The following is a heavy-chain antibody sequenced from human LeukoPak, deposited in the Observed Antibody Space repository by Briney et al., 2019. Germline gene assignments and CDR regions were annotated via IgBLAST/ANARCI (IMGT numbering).Heavy chain of an antibody. D-gene: IGHD6-6*01. CDR2: IYYSGST. V-gene: IGHV4-39*01. Sequence: PSETLSLTCTVSGGSISSSSYYWGWIRQPPGKGLEWIGSIYYSGSTYYNPSLKSRVTISVDTSKNQFSLKLSSVTAADTAVYYCAGLSSSSVLNAFDIWGQGTMVTVSS. CDR3: AGLSSSSVLNAFDI. CDR1: GGSISSSSYY. J-gene: IGHJ3*02.